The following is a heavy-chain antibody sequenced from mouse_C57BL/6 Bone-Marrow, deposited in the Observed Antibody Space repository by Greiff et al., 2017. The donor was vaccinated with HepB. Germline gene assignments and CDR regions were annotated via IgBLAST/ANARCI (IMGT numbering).Heavy chain of an antibody. Sequence: QVQLKQPGAELVKPGASVKLSCKASGYTFTSYWMHWVKQRPGQGLEWIGMIHPNSGSTNYNEKFKSKATLTVDKSSSTAYMQLSSLTSEDSAVYYCARSPFYYGSIPYYAMDYWGQGTSVTVSS. CDR2: IHPNSGST. D-gene: IGHD1-1*01. V-gene: IGHV1-64*01. CDR1: GYTFTSYW. CDR3: ARSPFYYGSIPYYAMDY. J-gene: IGHJ4*01.